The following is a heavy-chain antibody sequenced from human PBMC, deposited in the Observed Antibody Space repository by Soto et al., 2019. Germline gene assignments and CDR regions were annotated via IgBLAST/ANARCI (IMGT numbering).Heavy chain of an antibody. D-gene: IGHD2-2*01. V-gene: IGHV1-69*13. CDR3: ARARWDIVVVPAAIFGMDV. CDR1: GGTFSSYA. J-gene: IGHJ6*02. CDR2: IIPIFGTA. Sequence: SAKVSCKASGGTFSSYAISWVRQAPGQGLEWMGGIIPIFGTANYAQKFQGRVTITADESTSTAYMELSSLRSEDTAVYYCARARWDIVVVPAAIFGMDVWGQGTTVTVSS.